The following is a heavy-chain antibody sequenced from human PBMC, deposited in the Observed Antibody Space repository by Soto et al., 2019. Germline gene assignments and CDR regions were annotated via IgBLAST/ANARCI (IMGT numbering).Heavy chain of an antibody. J-gene: IGHJ5*02. CDR2: ISSSSSSI. D-gene: IGHD3-22*01. Sequence: EVQLVESGGGLVKPGGSLRLSCAASGFTFSSYSMNWVRQAPGKGLEWVSSISSSSSSIYYADSVKGRFTISRDNAKNSLYLQMNSLRAEETAVYYCARADYYDSSAYYFSGWFDPWGQGTLVTVSS. CDR3: ARADYYDSSAYYFSGWFDP. CDR1: GFTFSSYS. V-gene: IGHV3-21*01.